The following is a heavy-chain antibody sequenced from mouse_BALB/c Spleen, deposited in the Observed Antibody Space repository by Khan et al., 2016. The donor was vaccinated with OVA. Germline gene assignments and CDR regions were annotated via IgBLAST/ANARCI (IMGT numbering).Heavy chain of an antibody. Sequence: VQLKQSGPGLVKPSQSLSHTCTVTGYSITSEYAWNWIRHFPGNKLEWMGYINYSGNTRYNPSLKSRISITRDTSKNQFFLQLNSVTTEDTATYYGTRKDYYDYDPFPYWGQGTLVTVSA. D-gene: IGHD2-4*01. CDR1: GYSITSEYA. CDR2: INYSGNT. J-gene: IGHJ3*01. V-gene: IGHV3-2*02. CDR3: TRKDYYDYDPFPY.